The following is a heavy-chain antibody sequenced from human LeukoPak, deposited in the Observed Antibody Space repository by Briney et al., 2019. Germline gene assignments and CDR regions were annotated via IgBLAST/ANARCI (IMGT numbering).Heavy chain of an antibody. J-gene: IGHJ4*02. D-gene: IGHD3-9*01. CDR1: GVTFSSYG. CDR2: ISSGGSDT. Sequence: GGSLRLSCAVSGVTFSSYGMNWVRQAPGKGPEWVSYISSGGSDTFYADSVKGRFTISRDNAKNSLYLQMNSLRAEDTAVYYCATEYYDILTGHEPSFDYWGQGTLVTVSS. CDR3: ATEYYDILTGHEPSFDY. V-gene: IGHV3-48*03.